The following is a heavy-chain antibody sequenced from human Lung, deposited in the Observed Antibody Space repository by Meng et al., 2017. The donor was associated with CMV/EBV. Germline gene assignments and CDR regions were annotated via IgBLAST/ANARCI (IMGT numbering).Heavy chain of an antibody. J-gene: IGHJ4*02. Sequence: AXVXVSXXDSGYTFPSFDINWVRQATGQGPEWMGWMNPNSGNTGYAQKVQGRVTLTRDTSISKDYMELSSLRSEDTAVYYGARGPSYSNGFRDCWGQGTLVXVSS. D-gene: IGHD6-19*01. V-gene: IGHV1-8*02. CDR3: ARGPSYSNGFRDC. CDR1: GYTFPSFD. CDR2: MNPNSGNT.